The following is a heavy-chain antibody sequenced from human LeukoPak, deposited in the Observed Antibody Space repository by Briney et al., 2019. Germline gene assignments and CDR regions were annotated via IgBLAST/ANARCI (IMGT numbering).Heavy chain of an antibody. V-gene: IGHV1-2*02. CDR2: INPNSGGT. Sequence: ASVKVSCKASEYTFTGYFMHWVRQAPGQGLEWMGWINPNSGGTNYAQKFQGRVTMTRDTSISTAYMELSRLRSDDTAVYYCARALGWDTAMVGIDYWGQGTLVTVSS. D-gene: IGHD5-18*01. CDR1: EYTFTGYF. J-gene: IGHJ4*02. CDR3: ARALGWDTAMVGIDY.